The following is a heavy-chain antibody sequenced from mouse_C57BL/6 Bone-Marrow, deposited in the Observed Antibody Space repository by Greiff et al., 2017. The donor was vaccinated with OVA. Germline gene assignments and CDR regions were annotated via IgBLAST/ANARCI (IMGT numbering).Heavy chain of an antibody. CDR3: AMIYYDYFYYAMDY. CDR1: GYTFTSYG. Sequence: QVQLQQSGAELARPGASVKLSCKASGYTFTSYGISWVKQRTGQGLEWIGEIYPRSGNTYYNEKFKGKATLTADKSSSTAYMELRSLTSEDFAVYFCAMIYYDYFYYAMDYWGQGTSVTVSS. V-gene: IGHV1-81*01. J-gene: IGHJ4*01. D-gene: IGHD2-4*01. CDR2: IYPRSGNT.